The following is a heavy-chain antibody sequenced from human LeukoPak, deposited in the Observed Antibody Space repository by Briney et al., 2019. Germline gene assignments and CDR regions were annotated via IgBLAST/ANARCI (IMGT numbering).Heavy chain of an antibody. J-gene: IGHJ5*02. V-gene: IGHV1-8*01. CDR1: GYMFINYD. CDR2: MTPKTGNS. Sequence: ASVKVSCKASGYMFINYDINWVRQAAEQGLEWMAWMTPKTGNSGYAQRFQGRVTLTRDTSTDTAYMELSNLGSEDTAVYYCARKTCTTTSCLHPWGQGTLVTVSS. D-gene: IGHD2-2*01. CDR3: ARKTCTTTSCLHP.